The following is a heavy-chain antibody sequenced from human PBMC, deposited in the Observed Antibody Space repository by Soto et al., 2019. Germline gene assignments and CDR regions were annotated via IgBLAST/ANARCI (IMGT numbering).Heavy chain of an antibody. CDR2: INHSGST. J-gene: IGHJ4*03. V-gene: IGHV4-34*01. CDR3: ARGRYDFWSGYYTHLDY. CDR1: GGSFSGYY. D-gene: IGHD3-3*01. Sequence: QVQLQQWGAGLLKPSETLSLTCAVYGGSFSGYYWSWIRQPPGKGLEWIGEINHSGSTNYNPSLKSRVTISVDTSKNQFSLKLISLTAAVTAVYYCARGRYDFWSGYYTHLDYWVHGTLVTVSS.